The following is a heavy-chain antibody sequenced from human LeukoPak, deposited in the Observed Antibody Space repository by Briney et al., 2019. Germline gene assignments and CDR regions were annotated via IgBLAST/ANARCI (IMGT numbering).Heavy chain of an antibody. CDR1: GFTFSSYA. CDR2: ISGSGGST. V-gene: IGHV3-23*01. J-gene: IGHJ5*02. Sequence: TGGSLRLSCAASGFTFSSYAMSWVRQAPGKGLEWVSAISGSGGSTYYADSVKGRFTISRDNSKNTLYLQMNSLRAEDTAVYYCAKGPAWGAALNWFDPWGQGTLVTVSS. CDR3: AKGPAWGAALNWFDP. D-gene: IGHD3-16*01.